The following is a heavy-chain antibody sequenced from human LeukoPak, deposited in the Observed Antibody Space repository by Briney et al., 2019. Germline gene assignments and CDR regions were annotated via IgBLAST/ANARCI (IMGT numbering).Heavy chain of an antibody. CDR2: IYTSGST. CDR1: GGSISSYY. J-gene: IGHJ4*02. CDR3: ARLDLIGSSSCFDY. V-gene: IGHV4-4*09. Sequence: SETLSLTCTVSGGSISSYYWSWIRQPPGKGLEWIGYIYTSGSTNYNPSLKSRVTLSVDTSKNQFSLKLSSVTAADTAVYYCARLDLIGSSSCFDYWGQGTLVTVSS. D-gene: IGHD6-6*01.